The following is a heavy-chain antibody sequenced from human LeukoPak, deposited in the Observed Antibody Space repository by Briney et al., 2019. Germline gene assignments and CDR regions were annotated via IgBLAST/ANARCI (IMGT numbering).Heavy chain of an antibody. Sequence: ASVKLSCKASGYTLTGYSMHWVRQAPGQGLEWMGCITPNSGGTNYAQKFQGRFTMTRDTSISTAYMELSRQRSDDTAVYYCARELATVTTLVFDCWGQGTLVTVSS. D-gene: IGHD4-17*01. CDR3: ARELATVTTLVFDC. J-gene: IGHJ4*02. CDR2: ITPNSGGT. CDR1: GYTLTGYS. V-gene: IGHV1-2*02.